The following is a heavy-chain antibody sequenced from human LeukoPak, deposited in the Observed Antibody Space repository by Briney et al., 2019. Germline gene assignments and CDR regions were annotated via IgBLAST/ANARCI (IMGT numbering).Heavy chain of an antibody. J-gene: IGHJ4*02. CDR3: AKDLKIAAADYYFDY. V-gene: IGHV3-30*18. D-gene: IGHD6-13*01. Sequence: PGGSLRLSCAASGFTFSSYGMHWVRQAPGKGLEWVAVISNDGRDKKSADSVKGRLTISGDNSKNTLYLQMNSLRAEDTAVYYCAKDLKIAAADYYFDYWGQGTLVTVSS. CDR1: GFTFSSYG. CDR2: ISNDGRDK.